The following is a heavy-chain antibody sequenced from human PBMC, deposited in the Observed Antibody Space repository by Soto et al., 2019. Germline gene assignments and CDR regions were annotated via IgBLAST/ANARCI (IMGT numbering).Heavy chain of an antibody. Sequence: GGALRLSFAASGFTFCPYALSWVPPGPGKGLEWVSAIRESGDITYYADSVKGRFTISRDNSKNTLYLQMNRLRAEDTAVYYCAKGYCSSTSCSYDYWGQGTLVTVSS. CDR3: AKGYCSSTSCSYDY. V-gene: IGHV3-23*01. J-gene: IGHJ4*02. CDR1: GFTFCPYA. CDR2: IRESGDIT. D-gene: IGHD2-2*01.